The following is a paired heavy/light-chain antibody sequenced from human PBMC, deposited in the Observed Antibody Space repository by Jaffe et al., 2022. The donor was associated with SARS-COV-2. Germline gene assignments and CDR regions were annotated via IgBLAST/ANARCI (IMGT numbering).Heavy chain of an antibody. CDR1: GFTFSRYS. CDR3: ARDISPGNYFNGMDV. CDR2: IRSSGTPI. Sequence: EVQLVESGGGLVQPGGSLRLSCVASGFTFSRYSMNWVRQAPGKGLEWLSYIRSSGTPIYYADSVKGRFTISRDNAQNSVYLQMNSLRDEDTAVYYCARDISPGNYFNGMDVWGQGTTVTVSS. V-gene: IGHV3-48*02. D-gene: IGHD6-13*01. J-gene: IGHJ6*02.
Light chain of an antibody. CDR3: NSYTSSTTLYV. J-gene: IGLJ1*01. CDR2: DVS. CDR1: SSDVGGYNY. Sequence: QSALTQPASVSGSPGQSITISCTGTSSDVGGYNYVSWYQHHPGKAPKLMIYDVSYRPSGVSNRFSGSKSGNTASLTISGLQAEDEADYYCNSYTSSTTLYVFGTGTRVTVL. V-gene: IGLV2-14*03.